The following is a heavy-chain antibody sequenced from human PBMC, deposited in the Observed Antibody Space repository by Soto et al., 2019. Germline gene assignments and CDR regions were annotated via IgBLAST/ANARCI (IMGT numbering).Heavy chain of an antibody. J-gene: IGHJ4*02. Sequence: QVQLVESGGGVVQPGTSLRLSCVASGFRFKSYGMHWVRQAPGKGLEWVALISNDGSNRYYEDSVKGRFTVSRDNLTNTVSLQMNSLNPEDTLLYYCANAFYDTGVEDFWGQGTHVIVSS. CDR3: ANAFYDTGVEDF. CDR2: ISNDGSNR. CDR1: GFRFKSYG. V-gene: IGHV3-30*18. D-gene: IGHD3-16*01.